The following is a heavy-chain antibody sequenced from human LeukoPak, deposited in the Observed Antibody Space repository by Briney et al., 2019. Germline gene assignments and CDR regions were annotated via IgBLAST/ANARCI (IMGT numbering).Heavy chain of an antibody. CDR2: IYYSGST. V-gene: IGHV4-59*03. Sequence: SETLSLTCTVSGGSISSYYWSWIRQPPGKGLEWIGYIYYSGSTNYNPSLKSRVPISVDQSQNQFPPKLGPFTPAAPAVYYFAGFDRTRGVNCGQGTLVTASS. CDR3: AGFDRTRGVN. CDR1: GGSISSYY. J-gene: IGHJ4*02. D-gene: IGHD1-14*01.